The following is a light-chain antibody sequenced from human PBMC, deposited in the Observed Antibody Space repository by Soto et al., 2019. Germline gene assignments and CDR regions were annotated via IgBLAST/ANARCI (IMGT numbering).Light chain of an antibody. J-gene: IGLJ2*01. CDR3: SSYTSSSILGVV. Sequence: QSALTQPASVSGSPGQSITISCTGTSSDVGGYNYVSWYQQHPGKAPKFMIYEVSNRPSGVSNRFSGSKSGNTASLTISGLQAEDEADYYCSSYTSSSILGVVFGGGTKLTVL. CDR1: SSDVGGYNY. CDR2: EVS. V-gene: IGLV2-14*01.